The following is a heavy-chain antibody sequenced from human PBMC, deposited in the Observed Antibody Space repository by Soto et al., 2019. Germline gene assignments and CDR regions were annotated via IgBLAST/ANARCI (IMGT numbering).Heavy chain of an antibody. J-gene: IGHJ4*02. CDR3: HCYGY. D-gene: IGHD2-21*01. CDR2: IYTGGTT. CDR1: GFTVSSSNY. Sequence: EVQLVESGGGLIQPGGSLRLSCVVSGFTVSSSNYKSWVRQAPGKRLEWVSVIYTGGTTYYADSVKGRFTISRDNSKNTLYPQMNSLRAEATAVYDCHCYGYWGQGTLVTVS. V-gene: IGHV3-53*01.